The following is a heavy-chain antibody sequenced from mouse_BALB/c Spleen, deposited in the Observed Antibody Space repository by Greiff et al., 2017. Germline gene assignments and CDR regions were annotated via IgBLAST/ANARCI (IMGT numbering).Heavy chain of an antibody. CDR3: ARHLYYFDY. Sequence: EVKLMESGGDLVKPGGSLKLSCAASGFTFSSYGMSWVRQTPDKRLEWVATISSGGSYTCYPDSVKGRFTISRDNAKNTLYLQMSSLKSEDTAMYYCARHLYYFDYWGQGTTLTVSS. CDR1: GFTFSSYG. V-gene: IGHV5-6*02. CDR2: ISSGGSYT. J-gene: IGHJ2*01.